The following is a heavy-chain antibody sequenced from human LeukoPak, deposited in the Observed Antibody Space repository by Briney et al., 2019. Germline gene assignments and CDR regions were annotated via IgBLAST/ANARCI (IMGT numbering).Heavy chain of an antibody. D-gene: IGHD6-19*01. CDR1: GFTFDDYA. CDR3: AKGAQWLVKSDFDY. CDR2: ISWNSGSI. V-gene: IGHV3-9*01. Sequence: SLRLSCAASGFTFDDYAMRWVRQAPGKGLEWVSGISWNSGSIGYADSVKGRFTISRDNAKNSLYLQMNSLRAEDTALYYCAKGAQWLVKSDFDYWGQGTLVTVSS. J-gene: IGHJ4*02.